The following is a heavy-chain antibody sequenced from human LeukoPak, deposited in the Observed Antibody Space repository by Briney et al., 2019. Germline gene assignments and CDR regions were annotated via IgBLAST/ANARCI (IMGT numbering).Heavy chain of an antibody. CDR2: IGTAGDP. CDR1: GFSFSTYD. D-gene: IGHD3-10*01. J-gene: IGHJ4*02. Sequence: GGSLRLSCAASGFSFSTYDMHWVRRPTGKGLEWVSGIGTAGDPYYSGSVKGRFTISREDARNSLDLQMDSLTAGDTAIYYCARGGSGSYLDYWGQGTLVTVSS. V-gene: IGHV3-13*05. CDR3: ARGGSGSYLDY.